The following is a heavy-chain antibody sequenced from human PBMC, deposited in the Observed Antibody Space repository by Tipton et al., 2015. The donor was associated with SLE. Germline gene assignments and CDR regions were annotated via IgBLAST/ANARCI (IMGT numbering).Heavy chain of an antibody. J-gene: IGHJ4*02. CDR1: GGSVIGKNW. CDR2: MYNSGST. CDR3: ASMRGLNYFDF. V-gene: IGHV4-4*02. Sequence: TLSLTCDVSGGSVIGKNWWSWLRQPPGKGLQWIGWGGIGYMYNSGSTNYNPSLKSRVTLSVDTSKNQFSLKLYSVTAADTAVYYCASMRGLNYFDFWGLGTLVIVSS.